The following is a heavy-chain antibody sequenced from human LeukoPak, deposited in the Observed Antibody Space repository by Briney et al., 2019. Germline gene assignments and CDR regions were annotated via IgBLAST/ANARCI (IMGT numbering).Heavy chain of an antibody. J-gene: IGHJ2*01. V-gene: IGHV4-34*01. CDR1: SGSLSGYY. CDR3: ARGVDL. CDR2: ITHSGSP. Sequence: PSEALSLTCVVSSGSLSGYYWRWIWQPPGGGLEWLGEITHSGSPNYNPSLKSRVTISGDTSKKQFSLNLKSVTTADTGVYYCARGVDLWGRGTPVTVSS.